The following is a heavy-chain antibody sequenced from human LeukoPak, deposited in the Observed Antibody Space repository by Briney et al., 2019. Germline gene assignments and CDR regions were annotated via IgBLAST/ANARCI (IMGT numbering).Heavy chain of an antibody. Sequence: GGSVRLSCAASGFTLSSYSMNWVRQAPGKGLEWVSYISSSSTHIYYADSVKGRFTISRDNARNSLYLQMNSLRAEDTAIYYCARSEHSSSSFDYWGQGTLVTVSS. CDR1: GFTLSSYS. CDR2: ISSSSTHI. D-gene: IGHD6-6*01. CDR3: ARSEHSSSSFDY. V-gene: IGHV3-21*01. J-gene: IGHJ4*02.